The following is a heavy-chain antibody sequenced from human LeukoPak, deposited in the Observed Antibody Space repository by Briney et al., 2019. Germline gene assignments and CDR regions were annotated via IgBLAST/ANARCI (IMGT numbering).Heavy chain of an antibody. Sequence: SETLSLTCSVSGDSISNYYWSWIRQPPGKGLEWIGYIYYSGSTNYNPSLKSRVTISVDTSKNQFSLKLSSVTAADTAVYYCAREEIRSWFDPWGQGTLVTVSS. CDR3: AREEIRSWFDP. V-gene: IGHV4-59*01. CDR1: GDSISNYY. D-gene: IGHD5-24*01. J-gene: IGHJ5*02. CDR2: IYYSGST.